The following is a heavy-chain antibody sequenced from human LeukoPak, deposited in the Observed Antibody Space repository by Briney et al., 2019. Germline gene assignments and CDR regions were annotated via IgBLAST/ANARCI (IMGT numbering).Heavy chain of an antibody. Sequence: GGSLRLSCAASGFTFSTYTMNWVRQAPGKGLEWVSYISSSSSTIYYADSVKGRFTISRDNAKNSLYLQMNSLRAEDTAVYYCAREGVAAAGYNWLDPWGQGTLVTVSS. J-gene: IGHJ5*02. CDR2: ISSSSSTI. CDR1: GFTFSTYT. V-gene: IGHV3-48*04. D-gene: IGHD6-13*01. CDR3: AREGVAAAGYNWLDP.